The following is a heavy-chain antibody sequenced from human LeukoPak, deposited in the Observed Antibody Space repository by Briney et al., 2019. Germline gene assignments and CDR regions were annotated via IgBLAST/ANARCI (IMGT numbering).Heavy chain of an antibody. J-gene: IGHJ4*02. CDR2: IHPKTGGT. V-gene: IGHV1-2*06. Sequence: ASVKVSCKASGYSFTGYYLHWARQAPGQGLEWMGRIHPKTGGTNYAQNFLGRVTMTRDASISTAYMELSRLRSDDTAVYYCAAFDSTGFYYMGFDSWGQGTLVTASS. CDR3: AAFDSTGFYYMGFDS. CDR1: GYSFTGYY. D-gene: IGHD3-22*01.